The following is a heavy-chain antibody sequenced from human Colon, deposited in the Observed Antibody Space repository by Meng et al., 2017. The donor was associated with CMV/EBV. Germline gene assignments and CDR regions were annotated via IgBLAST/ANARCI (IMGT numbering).Heavy chain of an antibody. CDR1: RYTFTHDY. V-gene: IGHV1-2*02. J-gene: IGHJ4*02. CDR2: INPNRGGT. D-gene: IGHD3-22*01. CDR3: ARGRNYYESNRKGLDY. Sequence: QVRLVRPGVEGKKPGDSVKVSCKPSRYTFTHDYLHWLRQAHGQWLEWIGWINPNRGGTNYGQKFQGGVTMTRDTSISTAYMELSRLRSDDTATYYCARGRNYYESNRKGLDYWGQGTLVTVSS.